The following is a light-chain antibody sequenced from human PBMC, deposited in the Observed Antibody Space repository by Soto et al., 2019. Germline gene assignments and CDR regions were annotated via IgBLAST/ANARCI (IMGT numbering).Light chain of an antibody. CDR1: QSISSW. V-gene: IGKV1-5*01. CDR2: DAS. J-gene: IGKJ1*01. CDR3: QHYNSYSGT. Sequence: DIKMTLSPSTLSVSVGDRVTITCRASQSISSWLAWYQQKPGKAPKLLIYDASSLESGVPSRFSGSGSGTEFTLTISSLQPDDFAPYYCQHYNSYSGTFGQGAKVDIK.